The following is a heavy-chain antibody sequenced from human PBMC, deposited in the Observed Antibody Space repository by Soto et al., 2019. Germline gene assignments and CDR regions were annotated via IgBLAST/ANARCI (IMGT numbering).Heavy chain of an antibody. D-gene: IGHD1-20*01. V-gene: IGHV3-23*01. CDR2: ISGSGGTA. Sequence: EVQLLESGGGSVQPGGSLRLSCAASGFTFSSYAMHWVRRRPGKGLEWVSSISGSGGTAYYADSVKGRFSISRDSLVNTLYLQMNSLRAEDTAVYYCAKGRGHNWNFDYWGQGTLVTVSP. CDR1: GFTFSSYA. CDR3: AKGRGHNWNFDY. J-gene: IGHJ4*02.